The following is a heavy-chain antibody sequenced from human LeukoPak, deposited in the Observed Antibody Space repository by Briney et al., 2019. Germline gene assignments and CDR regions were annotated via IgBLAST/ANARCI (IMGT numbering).Heavy chain of an antibody. D-gene: IGHD1-26*01. Sequence: GASVKVSCKVSGYTLTELSMHWVRRAPGQGLEWMGMISPSDVSTSYAQKFQGRVTMTRDMSTSTVYMELSSLRSEDTAVYYCARDPLRGIVGPQTFDYWGQGTLVTVSS. J-gene: IGHJ4*02. V-gene: IGHV1-46*01. CDR1: GYTLTELS. CDR2: ISPSDVST. CDR3: ARDPLRGIVGPQTFDY.